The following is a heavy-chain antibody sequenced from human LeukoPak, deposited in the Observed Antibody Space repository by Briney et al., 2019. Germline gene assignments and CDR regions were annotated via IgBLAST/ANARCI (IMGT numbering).Heavy chain of an antibody. Sequence: GESLKISCKGSGYSFTSYWIGWVRQMPGKGLEWMGIIYPGDSDTRYSPSFQGQVTISADKSISTAYLQWSSLKASDTAMYYCARESGITVFGVPASTDAFDIWGQGTMVTVSS. CDR1: GYSFTSYW. V-gene: IGHV5-51*01. D-gene: IGHD3-3*01. CDR2: IYPGDSDT. CDR3: ARESGITVFGVPASTDAFDI. J-gene: IGHJ3*02.